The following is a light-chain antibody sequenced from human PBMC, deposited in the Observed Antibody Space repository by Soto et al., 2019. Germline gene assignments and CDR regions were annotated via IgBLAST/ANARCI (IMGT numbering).Light chain of an antibody. CDR1: SSDVGGYNY. J-gene: IGLJ2*01. CDR2: EVN. CDR3: SSYAGSRIVV. V-gene: IGLV2-8*01. Sequence: QSVLTQPPSASGSPGQSVTISCTGTSSDVGGYNYVSWYQQHPGKAPKLMISEVNKRPSGVPDRFSGSKSGNTASLTVSGLQAEDEADYYCSSYAGSRIVVFGGGTKRTVL.